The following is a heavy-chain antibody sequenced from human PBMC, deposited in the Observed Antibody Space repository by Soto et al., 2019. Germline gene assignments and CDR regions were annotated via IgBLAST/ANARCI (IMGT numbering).Heavy chain of an antibody. CDR2: ISYDGSNK. CDR1: GFTFSSYG. J-gene: IGHJ4*02. Sequence: QVQLVESGGGVVQPGRSLRLSCAASGFTFSSYGMHWVRQAPGKGLEWVAVISYDGSNKYYADSVKGRFTISRDNSKNTLYLQMNSLRDEDTAVYYCAKDRYSGYDTVDYWGQGTLVTVSS. CDR3: AKDRYSGYDTVDY. V-gene: IGHV3-30*18. D-gene: IGHD5-12*01.